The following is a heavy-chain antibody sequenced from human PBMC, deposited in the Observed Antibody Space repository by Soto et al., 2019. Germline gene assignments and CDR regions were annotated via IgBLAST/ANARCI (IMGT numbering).Heavy chain of an antibody. CDR2: ISAYNGNT. CDR3: ASIIAAAGTNPEYFQH. Sequence: ASVKVSCKASGYTFTSYGISWVRQAPGQGLEWMGWISAYNGNTNYAQKLQGRVTMTTDTSTSTAYMELRSLRSDDTAVYYCASIIAAAGTNPEYFQHWGQDTLVTVSS. CDR1: GYTFTSYG. V-gene: IGHV1-18*01. J-gene: IGHJ1*01. D-gene: IGHD6-13*01.